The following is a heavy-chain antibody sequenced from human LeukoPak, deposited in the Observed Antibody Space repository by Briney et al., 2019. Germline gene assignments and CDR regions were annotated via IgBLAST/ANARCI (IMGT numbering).Heavy chain of an antibody. J-gene: IGHJ4*02. Sequence: ASVKVSCKASGYTFTSYYMHWVRQAPGQGLEWMGIINLSGGSTSYAQKFQGRVTMTRDTSTSTVYMELSSLRSEDTAVYYCARGSPVVVAAIAGALFDYWGQGTLVTVSS. CDR1: GYTFTSYY. D-gene: IGHD2-15*01. CDR3: ARGSPVVVAAIAGALFDY. V-gene: IGHV1-46*01. CDR2: INLSGGST.